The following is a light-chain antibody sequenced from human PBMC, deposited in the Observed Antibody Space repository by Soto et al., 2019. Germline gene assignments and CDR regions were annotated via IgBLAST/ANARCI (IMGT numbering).Light chain of an antibody. V-gene: IGKV1-5*01. CDR3: HQYSSFPFT. J-gene: IGKJ5*01. CDR1: QSINNW. CDR2: DVS. Sequence: DLQMTQSPSTLSASVGDRVTITCRASQSINNWLAWYQQKPGRAPKVLIYDVSSLESGVPSRFSGSGSGTEFTLTISSLQPDDFATYYCHQYSSFPFTFGQGTRLEIK.